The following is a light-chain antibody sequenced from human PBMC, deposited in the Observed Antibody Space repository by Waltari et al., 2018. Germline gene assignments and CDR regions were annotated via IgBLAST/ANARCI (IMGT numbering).Light chain of an antibody. CDR1: SSNIGATY. CDR3: ATWDDSLNAWV. Sequence: QPVLTQSPSASGTPGQRVTISCSGSSSNIGATYVYWYQQFPGTAPRLLIYRSYQRPSGVPDRFSGSKSGTSASLAISGLRSEDEADYYCATWDDSLNAWVFGGGTRLTAL. J-gene: IGLJ3*02. V-gene: IGLV1-47*01. CDR2: RSY.